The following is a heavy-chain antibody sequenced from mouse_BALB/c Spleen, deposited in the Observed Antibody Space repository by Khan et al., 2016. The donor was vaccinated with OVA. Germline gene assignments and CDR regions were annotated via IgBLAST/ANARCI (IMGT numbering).Heavy chain of an antibody. V-gene: IGHV5-6-3*01. Sequence: EVELVESGGGLVQPGGSLKLSCVASGFSFSRYGMSWVRQTPDKRLELVAIINSNGGSTYYPDSVKGRFTISRDNAKKTLYLQMSSLKSEDTAMYYCARGYAMDYWGQGTSVTVSS. CDR2: INSNGGST. J-gene: IGHJ4*01. CDR1: GFSFSRYG. CDR3: ARGYAMDY.